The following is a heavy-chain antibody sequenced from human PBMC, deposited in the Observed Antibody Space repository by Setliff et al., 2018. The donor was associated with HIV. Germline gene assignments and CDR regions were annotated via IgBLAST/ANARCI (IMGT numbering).Heavy chain of an antibody. D-gene: IGHD1-26*01. CDR2: IRHDGSNK. CDR3: ARAGTGRSPEAFNM. CDR1: GFTFSTHG. J-gene: IGHJ3*02. V-gene: IGHV3-30*02. Sequence: GGSLRLSCAASGFTFSTHGMHWVRQAPGKGLEWVAFIRHDGSNKYYADSVEGRFTVSRDNSKNTLYLQMNSLRADDTAIYYCARAGTGRSPEAFNMWSQGTMVTVSS.